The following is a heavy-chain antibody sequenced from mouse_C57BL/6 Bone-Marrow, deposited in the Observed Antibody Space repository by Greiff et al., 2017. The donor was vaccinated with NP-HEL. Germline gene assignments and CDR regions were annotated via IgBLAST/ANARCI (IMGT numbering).Heavy chain of an antibody. CDR2: INPNYGTT. D-gene: IGHD2-1*01. CDR1: GYSFTDYN. Sequence: EVQRVESGPELVKPGASVKISCKASGYSFTDYNMNWVKQSNGKSLEWIGVINPNYGTTSYNQKFKGKATLTVDQSSSTAYMQLNSLTSEDSAVYYCARFGNYVPNYYAMDYWGQGTSVTVSS. J-gene: IGHJ4*01. V-gene: IGHV1-39*01. CDR3: ARFGNYVPNYYAMDY.